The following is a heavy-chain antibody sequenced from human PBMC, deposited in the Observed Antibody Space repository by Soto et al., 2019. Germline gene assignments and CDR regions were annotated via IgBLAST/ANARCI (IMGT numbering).Heavy chain of an antibody. J-gene: IGHJ4*02. V-gene: IGHV3-30*18. D-gene: IGHD3-16*01. CDR1: GFTFSSYG. CDR2: ISYDGSNK. Sequence: QVQLVESGGGVVQPGRSLRLSCAASGFTFSSYGMHWVRQAPGKGLEWVAVISYDGSNKYYADSVKGRFTISRDNSKNTLYLQMNSLRAEDTAVYYCAKDLDWRRLRMPDYWGQGTLVTVSS. CDR3: AKDLDWRRLRMPDY.